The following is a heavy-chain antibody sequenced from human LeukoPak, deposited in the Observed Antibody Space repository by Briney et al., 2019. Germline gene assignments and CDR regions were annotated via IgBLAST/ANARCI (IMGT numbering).Heavy chain of an antibody. V-gene: IGHV1-69*04. Sequence: SVKVSCKASGGTFSSYAISWVRQAPGQGLEWMGRIIPILGIANYAQKFQGRVTITADKSTSTAYMELSSLRSEDTAVYYCAAVSGLSGMDVWGQGTTVTVSS. CDR1: GGTFSSYA. CDR2: IIPILGIA. CDR3: AAVSGLSGMDV. D-gene: IGHD3-10*01. J-gene: IGHJ6*02.